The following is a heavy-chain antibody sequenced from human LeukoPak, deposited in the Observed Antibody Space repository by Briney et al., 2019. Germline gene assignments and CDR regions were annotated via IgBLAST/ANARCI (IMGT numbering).Heavy chain of an antibody. D-gene: IGHD6-6*01. CDR2: VYYTGST. J-gene: IGHJ4*02. Sequence: SETLSLTCSVSGGSVSNYYWSWIRQPPGTGLGWIGYVYYTGSTNYNPSLKSRVTMFEDKSKNQFSLRLYSVTVADTAVYYCARHFAYSSSSYFDYWGQGSLVTVSS. CDR1: GGSVSNYY. CDR3: ARHFAYSSSSYFDY. V-gene: IGHV4-59*08.